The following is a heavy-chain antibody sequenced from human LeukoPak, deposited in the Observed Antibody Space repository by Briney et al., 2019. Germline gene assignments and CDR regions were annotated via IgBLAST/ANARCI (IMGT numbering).Heavy chain of an antibody. CDR3: ARGRGYSYGPPDY. Sequence: GGSLRLSCAASGFTFSSYAMHWVRQAPGKGLEWVAVISYDGSNKYYADSVKGRFTISRDNSKNTLYLQMNSLRAEDTAVYYCARGRGYSYGPPDYWGQGTLVTVSS. J-gene: IGHJ4*02. V-gene: IGHV3-30-3*01. CDR2: ISYDGSNK. D-gene: IGHD5-18*01. CDR1: GFTFSSYA.